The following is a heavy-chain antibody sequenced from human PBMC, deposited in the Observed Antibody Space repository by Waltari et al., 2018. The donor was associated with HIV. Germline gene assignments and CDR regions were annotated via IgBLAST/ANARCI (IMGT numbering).Heavy chain of an antibody. CDR1: GFTFTNSA. CDR3: ASTYYYDTSGYTLDY. CDR2: IVVGSGNT. V-gene: IGHV1-58*01. D-gene: IGHD3-22*01. J-gene: IGHJ4*02. Sequence: QMQLVQSGPEVKKPGTSVKVSCKASGFTFTNSAVQWVRHARGQRLEWIGGIVVGSGNTNYAQKFQERVTITRDMSTSTAYMELSSLRSEDTAVYYCASTYYYDTSGYTLDYWGQGTLVTVSS.